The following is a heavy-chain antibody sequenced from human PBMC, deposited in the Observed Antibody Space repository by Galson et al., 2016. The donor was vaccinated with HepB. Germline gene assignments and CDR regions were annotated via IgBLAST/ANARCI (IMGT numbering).Heavy chain of an antibody. CDR2: IYSGGST. V-gene: IGHV3-66*01. CDR1: GFTFRTHA. D-gene: IGHD1-1*01. CDR3: ARAYQYTLDY. J-gene: IGHJ4*02. Sequence: SLRLSCAASGFTFRTHAVHWVRQAPGKGLEWVSVIYSGGSTYYADSVKGRFTISRDNSKNTLYLQMNSLRAEDTAVYYCARAYQYTLDYWGQGTLVTVSS.